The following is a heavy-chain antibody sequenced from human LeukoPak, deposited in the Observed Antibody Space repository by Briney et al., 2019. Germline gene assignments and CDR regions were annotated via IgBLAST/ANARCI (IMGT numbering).Heavy chain of an antibody. J-gene: IGHJ4*02. Sequence: ASVKVSCKASGYTFTSYGISWVRQAPGQGLEWMGWISAYNGNTNCAQKLQGRVTMTTDTPTSTAYMELRSLRSDDTAVYYCARDTSLRFLEWLPHFDYWGQGTLVTVSS. V-gene: IGHV1-18*01. CDR1: GYTFTSYG. CDR3: ARDTSLRFLEWLPHFDY. CDR2: ISAYNGNT. D-gene: IGHD3-3*01.